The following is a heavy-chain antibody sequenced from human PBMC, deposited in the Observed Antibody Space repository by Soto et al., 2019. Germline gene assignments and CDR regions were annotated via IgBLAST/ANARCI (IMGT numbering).Heavy chain of an antibody. V-gene: IGHV1-69*04. J-gene: IGHJ5*02. CDR2: IIPILGIA. D-gene: IGHD3-9*01. CDR3: AREVGDIASCFDP. CDR1: GGTFSSYT. Sequence: SVKVSCKASGGTFSSYTISWVRQAPGQGLEWMGRIIPILGIANYAQKFQGRVTITADKSTSTAYMELSSLRSEDTAVYYCAREVGDIASCFDPWGQGTLVTVSS.